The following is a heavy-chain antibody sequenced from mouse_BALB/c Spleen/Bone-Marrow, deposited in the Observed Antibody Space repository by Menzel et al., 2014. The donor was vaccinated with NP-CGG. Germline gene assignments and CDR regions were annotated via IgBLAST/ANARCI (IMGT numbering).Heavy chain of an antibody. J-gene: IGHJ4*01. CDR2: ISSGSSTI. V-gene: IGHV5-17*02. CDR1: GFTFSSFG. CDR3: TRKGALITHYHAMDY. D-gene: IGHD2-4*01. Sequence: EVQGVESGGGLVQPGGSRKLSCAASGFTFSSFGMHWVRQAPEKGLEWVAYISSGSSTIYYADTVKGRFTISRDNPKNTLFLQMTSLRSEDAAMYYCTRKGALITHYHAMDYWGQGTSVTVSS.